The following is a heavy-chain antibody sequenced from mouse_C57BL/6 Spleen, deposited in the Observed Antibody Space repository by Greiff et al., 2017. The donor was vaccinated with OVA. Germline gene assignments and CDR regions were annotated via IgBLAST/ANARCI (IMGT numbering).Heavy chain of an antibody. V-gene: IGHV1-82*01. CDR3: ARGGYGSSYNFDY. J-gene: IGHJ2*01. Sequence: QVQLQQSGPELVKPGASVKISCKASGYAFSSSWMNWVKQRPGQGLEWIGRIYPGDGDTNYNGKFKGKATLTADKSSSTAYMQLSSLTSEDSAVYFCARGGYGSSYNFDYWGQGTTLTVSS. CDR1: GYAFSSSW. CDR2: IYPGDGDT. D-gene: IGHD1-1*01.